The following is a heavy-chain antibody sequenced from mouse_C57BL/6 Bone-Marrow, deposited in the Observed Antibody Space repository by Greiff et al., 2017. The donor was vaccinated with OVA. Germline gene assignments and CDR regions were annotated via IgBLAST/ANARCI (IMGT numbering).Heavy chain of an antibody. D-gene: IGHD2-1*01. CDR2: INPNNGGT. V-gene: IGHV1-26*01. J-gene: IGHJ1*03. CDR1: GYTFTDYY. CDR3: ARDPIYYGNYWYFDV. Sequence: VQLQQSGPELVKPGASVKISCKASGYTFTDYYMNWVKQSHGKSLEWIGDINPNNGGTSYNQKFKGKATLTVDKSSSTAYMERRSLTSEDSAVYYCARDPIYYGNYWYFDVWGTGTTVTVSS.